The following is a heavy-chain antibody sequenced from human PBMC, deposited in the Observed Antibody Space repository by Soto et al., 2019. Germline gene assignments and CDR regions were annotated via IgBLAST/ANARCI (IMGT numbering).Heavy chain of an antibody. J-gene: IGHJ4*02. CDR3: ARGCFIF. V-gene: IGHV3-21*06. CDR1: GFTFSGYN. D-gene: IGHD3-16*01. Sequence: EVQLVESGGGLVQPGGSLRLSCAGSGFTFSGYNMNWVRQAPGKGLEWVSSISSSGRFIYYADSVKGRFTISRDNARSSVYLQMDSLRAEDTAFYYCARGCFIFWGQGPLVTVSS. CDR2: ISSSGRFI.